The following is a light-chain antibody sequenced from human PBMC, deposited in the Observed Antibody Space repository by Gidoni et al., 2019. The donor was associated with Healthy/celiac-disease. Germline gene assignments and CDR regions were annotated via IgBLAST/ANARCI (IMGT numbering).Light chain of an antibody. Sequence: TARSVSHPAPAYAGRAVSISCAGISSDAGGYNYVFCCRELPATGPTLWFDDSSTPPSGVPALFSGSRSGNAATLTVSGLEAEDDADVYYSSYAGINSGVFGGGTKLTVL. CDR3: SSYAGINSGV. CDR1: SSDAGGYNY. J-gene: IGLJ2*01. V-gene: IGLV2-8*01. CDR2: DSS.